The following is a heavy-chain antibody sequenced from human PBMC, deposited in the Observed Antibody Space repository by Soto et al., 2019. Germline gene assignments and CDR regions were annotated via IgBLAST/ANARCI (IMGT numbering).Heavy chain of an antibody. CDR1: GFTFGNHA. Sequence: EVQLLESGGGLVQPGGSLRLSCAASGFTFGNHAMIWVRQAPGKGLEWVSTIDNFGVNKHYADSVEGRFTISRDNSKTPVDRKRNTLSPEAPALYYCGFGVAPHLASGGRGPRVPVSS. D-gene: IGHD3-3*01. J-gene: IGHJ4*02. CDR2: IDNFGVNK. V-gene: IGHV3-23*05. CDR3: GFGVAPHLAS.